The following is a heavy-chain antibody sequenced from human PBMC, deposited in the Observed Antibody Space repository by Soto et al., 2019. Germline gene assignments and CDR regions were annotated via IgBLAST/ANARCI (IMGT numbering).Heavy chain of an antibody. V-gene: IGHV4-38-2*01. J-gene: IGHJ4*02. CDR2: IYHSGST. Sequence: SETLSLTCAVSGYSISSGYYWGWIRQPAGKGLEWIGSIYHSGSTYYNPSLKSRVTISVDTSKNQFSLKLSSVTAADTAVYYCARSPLGYMGPDYFDYWGQGTLVTV. D-gene: IGHD5-12*01. CDR1: GYSISSGYY. CDR3: ARSPLGYMGPDYFDY.